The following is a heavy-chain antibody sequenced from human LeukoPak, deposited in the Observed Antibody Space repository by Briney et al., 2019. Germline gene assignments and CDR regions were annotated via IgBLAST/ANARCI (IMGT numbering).Heavy chain of an antibody. D-gene: IGHD1-26*01. CDR3: ARGRGSRPTIDY. Sequence: SETLSLTCAVYGGSFSGYYWSWIRQPPGKGLEWIGEINHSGSTNYNPSLKSRVTISVDTSKNQFSLELSSVTAADTAVYYCARGRGSRPTIDYWGQGTLVTVSS. V-gene: IGHV4-34*01. CDR1: GGSFSGYY. J-gene: IGHJ4*02. CDR2: INHSGST.